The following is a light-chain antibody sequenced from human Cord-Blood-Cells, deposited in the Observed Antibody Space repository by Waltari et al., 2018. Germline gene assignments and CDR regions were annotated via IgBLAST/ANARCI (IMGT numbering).Light chain of an antibody. J-gene: IGKJ2*01. CDR3: QQYNSYPYT. Sequence: DIQITQSPSTLSASVGDRVTINCRASQSISSWLAWYQQEPGKAPKLLIYKASSLESGVPSRFSGSGSGTEFTLTISSLQPDDFATYYCQQYNSYPYTFGQGTKLEIK. V-gene: IGKV1-5*03. CDR2: KAS. CDR1: QSISSW.